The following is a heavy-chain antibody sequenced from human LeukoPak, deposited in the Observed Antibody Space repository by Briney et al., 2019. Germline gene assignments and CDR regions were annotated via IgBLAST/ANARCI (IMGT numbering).Heavy chain of an antibody. CDR3: ARGQYFSTTYYFDY. J-gene: IGHJ4*02. CDR2: IKQAGTEK. CDR1: GFTFSSYW. Sequence: GGSLRLSCAASGFTFSSYWMTWVRQAPGKGLEWVANIKQAGTEKYYVDSVKGRFTISRDNAKNSLFLQMDSLRAEDTAVYFCARGQYFSTTYYFDYWGQGTLVTVSS. D-gene: IGHD2/OR15-2a*01. V-gene: IGHV3-7*03.